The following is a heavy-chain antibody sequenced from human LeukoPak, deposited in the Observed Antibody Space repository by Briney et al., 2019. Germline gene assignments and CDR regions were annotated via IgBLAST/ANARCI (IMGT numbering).Heavy chain of an antibody. D-gene: IGHD6-13*01. J-gene: IGHJ5*02. V-gene: IGHV4-61*02. CDR1: GGSISSGSYY. CDR3: ARDRSSSWYRDWFDP. CDR2: IYPSGSA. Sequence: SETLSLTCTVSGGSISSGSYYWSWIRQPAGKGLEWIGRIYPSGSANYNPSLKSRVTMLVDTSKNQFSLKLNSVTAADTAVYYCARDRSSSWYRDWFDPWGQGTLVTVSS.